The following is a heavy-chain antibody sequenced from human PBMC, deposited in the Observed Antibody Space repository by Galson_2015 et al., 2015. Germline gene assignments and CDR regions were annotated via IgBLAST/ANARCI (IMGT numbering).Heavy chain of an antibody. Sequence: SLRLSCAASRFTFSNYEMNWVRQAPGKGLEWVSYISSSGDTNYYADSVKGRFTISRDNAKNSLYLQMNSLRVEDTALYYCAREVAGSGDAFEIWGQGTMVTVSS. J-gene: IGHJ3*02. CDR1: RFTFSNYE. V-gene: IGHV3-48*03. CDR2: ISSSGDTN. CDR3: AREVAGSGDAFEI. D-gene: IGHD6-19*01.